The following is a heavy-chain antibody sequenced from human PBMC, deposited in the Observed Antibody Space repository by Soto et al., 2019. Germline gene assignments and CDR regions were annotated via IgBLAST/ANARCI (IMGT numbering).Heavy chain of an antibody. Sequence: QVQLVQSGAEVKKPGASVKVSCKASGYTFTSYGISWVRQAPGHGLEWMGWISAYNGNTNYAQKLQGRVTMTTDTSTSTAYMELRSLRSDDTAVYYCARGSLLGSEWELLNAFDIWGQGTMVTVSS. D-gene: IGHD1-26*01. CDR3: ARGSLLGSEWELLNAFDI. J-gene: IGHJ3*02. V-gene: IGHV1-18*01. CDR1: GYTFTSYG. CDR2: ISAYNGNT.